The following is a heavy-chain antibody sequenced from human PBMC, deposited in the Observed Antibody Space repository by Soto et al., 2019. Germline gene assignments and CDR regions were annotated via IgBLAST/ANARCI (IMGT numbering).Heavy chain of an antibody. J-gene: IGHJ6*03. CDR1: GYTFTSYD. Sequence: ASVKVYCKASGYTFTSYDINWVRQATGQGLEWMGWMNPNSGNTGYAQKFQGRVTMTRNASISTAYMKLSSLRSEDTAVYYCASGIAARGYYYYMDVWGKGTTVTVSS. CDR3: ASGIAARGYYYYMDV. D-gene: IGHD6-6*01. V-gene: IGHV1-8*01. CDR2: MNPNSGNT.